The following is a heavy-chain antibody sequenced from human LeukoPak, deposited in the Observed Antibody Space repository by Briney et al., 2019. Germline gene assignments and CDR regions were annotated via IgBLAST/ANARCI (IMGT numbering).Heavy chain of an antibody. V-gene: IGHV4-30-4*01. D-gene: IGHD5-12*01. CDR2: IYHSGST. Sequence: SLTLSLTCTVSGGSISSGDYYWSWLRQPPGKGLEWIGYIYHSGSTYYNPSLKSRVAISIDTSKNQFSLKLSSVTAADTAVYYCARDGGYDYWGQGTLVTVSS. CDR3: ARDGGYDY. J-gene: IGHJ4*02. CDR1: GGSISSGDYY.